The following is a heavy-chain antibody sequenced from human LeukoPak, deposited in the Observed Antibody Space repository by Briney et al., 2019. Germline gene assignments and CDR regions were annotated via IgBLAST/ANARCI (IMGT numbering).Heavy chain of an antibody. CDR2: ISGSGGST. J-gene: IGHJ4*02. D-gene: IGHD6-6*01. CDR1: GFTFSSYA. Sequence: PGGSLRLSCAASGFTFSSYAMSWVRQAPGKGLEWVSAISGSGGSTYYADSVKGRFTISRDNSKNTLYLQMNSLRSEDTAVYYCARGLVAARPLLMGYWGQGTLVIVSS. CDR3: ARGLVAARPLLMGY. V-gene: IGHV3-23*01.